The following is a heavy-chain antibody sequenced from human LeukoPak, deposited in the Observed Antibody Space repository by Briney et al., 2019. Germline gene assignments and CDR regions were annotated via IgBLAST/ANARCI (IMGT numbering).Heavy chain of an antibody. V-gene: IGHV5-51*07. CDR1: W. Sequence: WVKWVDQVARRVMKKMGLIYPDDSDTKYSPSFQGQVTISVDKSISTAYLQWSSLKASDTAMYYCARNAYGSGSSDYWGQGTLVTVSS. D-gene: IGHD3-10*01. CDR2: IYPDDSDT. J-gene: IGHJ4*02. CDR3: ARNAYGSGSSDY.